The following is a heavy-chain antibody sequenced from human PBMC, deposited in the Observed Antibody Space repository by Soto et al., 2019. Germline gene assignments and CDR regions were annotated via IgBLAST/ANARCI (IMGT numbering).Heavy chain of an antibody. CDR1: GYTLTSDG. Sequence: QVQLVQSGAEVKKPGASVKVSCKASGYTLTSDGLRWVRQAPGQGLAWMGWISAYNGNTNYAQKLQGRVTMTTDTSTSTAYMELRSLRSDDTAVYDCAREITAAAGRGLQYWGQGTLVTVSS. V-gene: IGHV1-18*01. D-gene: IGHD6-13*01. CDR3: AREITAAAGRGLQY. J-gene: IGHJ4*02. CDR2: ISAYNGNT.